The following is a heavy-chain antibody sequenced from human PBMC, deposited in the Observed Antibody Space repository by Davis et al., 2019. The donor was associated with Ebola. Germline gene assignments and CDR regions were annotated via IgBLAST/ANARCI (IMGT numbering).Heavy chain of an antibody. CDR2: ISGSGGST. D-gene: IGHD3-3*01. CDR1: GFTFSSYA. Sequence: GESLKISCAASGFTFSSYAMSWVRQAPGKGLEWVSAISGSGGSTYYADSVKGRFTISRDNSKNTLYLQMNSLRAEDTAVYYCARGGITIFGVVSSDYYGMDVWGQGTTVTVSS. V-gene: IGHV3-23*01. CDR3: ARGGITIFGVVSSDYYGMDV. J-gene: IGHJ6*02.